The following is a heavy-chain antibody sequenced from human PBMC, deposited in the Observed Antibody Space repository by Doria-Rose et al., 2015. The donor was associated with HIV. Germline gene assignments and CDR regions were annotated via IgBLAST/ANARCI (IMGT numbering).Heavy chain of an antibody. J-gene: IGHJ4*02. V-gene: IGHV4-59*01. Sequence: QVQLQESGPELVKPSETLSLTCSVSGGSISHYYWSWIRQPPGKGLEYIGDIFYTGSTNYSPSLKSRVSISIDTSKNKFSLRLSSVTAADTAVHYCARVLSGTYDYWGQGTLVTVSS. CDR3: ARVLSGTYDY. D-gene: IGHD1-26*01. CDR2: IFYTGST. CDR1: GGSISHYY.